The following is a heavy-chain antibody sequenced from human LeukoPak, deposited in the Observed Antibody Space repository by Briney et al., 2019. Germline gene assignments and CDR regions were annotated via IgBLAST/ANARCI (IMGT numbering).Heavy chain of an antibody. D-gene: IGHD3-22*01. CDR2: ISGSGGSI. V-gene: IGHV3-23*01. J-gene: IGHJ4*02. CDR1: GFTFSSYA. CDR3: AKSTAKTYYYDSSGYRYFDY. Sequence: GGSLRLSCAASGFTFSSYAMSWVRQAPGEGLEWVSAISGSGGSIYYADSVKGRFTISRDNSKNTLYLQMNSLRSEDTAVYYCAKSTAKTYYYDSSGYRYFDYWGQGTLVTVSS.